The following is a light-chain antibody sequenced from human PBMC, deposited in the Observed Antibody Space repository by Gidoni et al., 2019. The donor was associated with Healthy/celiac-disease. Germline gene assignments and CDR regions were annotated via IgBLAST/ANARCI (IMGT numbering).Light chain of an antibody. Sequence: IVLTQSPGTLSLSPGESATLSCRASESLSSSYLAWYQQKPGQAPSLLIYGASSRATGIPDRFSGSGSGTDFTLTISRLEPEDFAVYYCQQYGSAPRTFGQGTKVDIK. CDR1: ESLSSSY. CDR3: QQYGSAPRT. J-gene: IGKJ1*01. V-gene: IGKV3-20*01. CDR2: GAS.